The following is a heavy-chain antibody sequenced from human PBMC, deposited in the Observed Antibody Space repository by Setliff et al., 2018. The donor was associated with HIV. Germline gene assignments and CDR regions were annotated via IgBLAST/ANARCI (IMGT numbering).Heavy chain of an antibody. Sequence: ASVKVSCKASGYTFSEYAIHWVRQAPGQRLEWMGRIDTDNGYRRYSPKLQGRVTITKDTSANTAYMELRGLRSEDTAVYYCARWCATAGCYPAIYHFDSWGQGTLVTVSS. CDR3: ARWCATAGCYPAIYHFDS. D-gene: IGHD2-2*01. CDR1: GYTFSEYA. J-gene: IGHJ4*02. CDR2: IDTDNGYR. V-gene: IGHV1-3*04.